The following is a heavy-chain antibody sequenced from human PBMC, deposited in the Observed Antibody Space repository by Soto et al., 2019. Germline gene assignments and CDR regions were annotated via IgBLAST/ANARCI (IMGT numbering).Heavy chain of an antibody. Sequence: GGSLRLSCAASGFTFSSYAMHWVRQAPGKGLEWVAVISYDGSNKYYADSVKGRFTISRDNSKNTLYLQMNSLRAEDTAVYYCARSRDGYAYYFDYWGQGTLVTVSS. D-gene: IGHD2-2*01. CDR2: ISYDGSNK. J-gene: IGHJ4*02. CDR1: GFTFSSYA. V-gene: IGHV3-30-3*01. CDR3: ARSRDGYAYYFDY.